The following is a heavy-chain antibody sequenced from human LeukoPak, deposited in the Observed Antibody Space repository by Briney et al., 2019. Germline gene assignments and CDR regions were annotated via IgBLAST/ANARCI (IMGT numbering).Heavy chain of an antibody. CDR2: VYYIGTT. Sequence: NPSETLSLTCAVSGASISNNKYFWAWIRQPPGKGLEWIGTVYYIGTTFYNPSLKSRLTLSVDTSKNQFSLKLGSVTAADTSVYYCARLSDRDPQHWFDPWGQGILVTVSS. CDR1: GASISNNKYF. J-gene: IGHJ5*02. CDR3: ARLSDRDPQHWFDP. D-gene: IGHD3-10*01. V-gene: IGHV4-39*01.